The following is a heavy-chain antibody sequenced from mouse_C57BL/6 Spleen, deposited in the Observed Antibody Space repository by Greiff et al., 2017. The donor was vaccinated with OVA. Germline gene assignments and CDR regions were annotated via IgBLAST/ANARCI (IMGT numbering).Heavy chain of an antibody. V-gene: IGHV2-6-1*01. CDR2: IWSDGST. CDR3: ARHAPLTGTSGGYFDY. J-gene: IGHJ2*01. CDR1: GFSLTSYG. D-gene: IGHD4-1*01. Sequence: VKLVESGPGLVAPSQSLSITCTVSGFSLTSYGVHWVRQPPGKGLEWLVVIWSDGSTTYNSALKSRLSISKDNSKSQVFLKMNSLQTDDTAMYYCARHAPLTGTSGGYFDYWGQGTTLTVSS.